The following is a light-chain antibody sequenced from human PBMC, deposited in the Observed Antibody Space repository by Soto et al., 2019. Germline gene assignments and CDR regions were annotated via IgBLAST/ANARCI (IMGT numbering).Light chain of an antibody. V-gene: IGLV1-47*01. CDR1: GSNIGNSF. J-gene: IGLJ1*01. CDR2: RNN. Sequence: SVLTQPPSASASPGQRVTISCFGSGSNIGNSFVYWYQQLPGTAPKLLIYRNNQRPSGVPDRFSGSKSGTSASLAISGLRSEDEADYYCAAWDDSLSGYVFGIGTKVTVL. CDR3: AAWDDSLSGYV.